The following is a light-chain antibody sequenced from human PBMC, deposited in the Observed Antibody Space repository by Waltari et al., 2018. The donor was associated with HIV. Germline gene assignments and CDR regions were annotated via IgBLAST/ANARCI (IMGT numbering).Light chain of an antibody. CDR3: QQYGSSPWT. V-gene: IGKV3-20*01. Sequence: EIVLTQSPGTLSLSPGERATLSCRASESIVSDYLAWYQQKGGQAPRLLIYGTSNRATGIPDRFSGSGSVTDFTLTISRLEPQDLAVYYCQQYGSSPWTFGQGTKVEIK. CDR1: ESIVSDY. J-gene: IGKJ1*01. CDR2: GTS.